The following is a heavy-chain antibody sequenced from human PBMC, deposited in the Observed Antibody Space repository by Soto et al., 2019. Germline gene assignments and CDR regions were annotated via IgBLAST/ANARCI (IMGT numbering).Heavy chain of an antibody. J-gene: IGHJ4*02. Sequence: QVHLVQSGAEVKKPGASVKVSCKASGYTFTSYGITWVRQAPGQGLEWMGWISAHNGNTDYAQKLQGRVIVTRDTSTGPASMELRSAIADDTAVDYCASGSYGDYWGQGAVVTVSS. CDR3: ASGSYGDY. V-gene: IGHV1-18*01. CDR1: GYTFTSYG. CDR2: ISAHNGNT. D-gene: IGHD1-26*01.